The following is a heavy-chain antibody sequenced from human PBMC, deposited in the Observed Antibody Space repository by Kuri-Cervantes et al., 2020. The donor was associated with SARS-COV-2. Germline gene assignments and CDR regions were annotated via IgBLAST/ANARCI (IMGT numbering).Heavy chain of an antibody. V-gene: IGHV3-11*01. CDR3: ARGAHDYYYYGMDV. CDR2: ISSSGSTI. J-gene: IGHJ6*02. Sequence: GGSLRLSCAASGFTFSDYSMSWIRQAPGKGLEWVSYISSSGSTIYYADSVKGRFTISRDNAKNSLYLQMNSLRAEDTAVYYCARGAHDYYYYGMDVWGQGTTVTVSS. CDR1: GFTFSDYS.